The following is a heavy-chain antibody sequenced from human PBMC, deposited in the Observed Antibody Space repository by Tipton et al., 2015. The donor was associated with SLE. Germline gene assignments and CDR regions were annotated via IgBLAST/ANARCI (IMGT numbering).Heavy chain of an antibody. CDR3: AQSDRRLHLGEGWYFDL. V-gene: IGHV4-39*07. CDR1: GGSISSSSYY. CDR2: IYYSGST. Sequence: LRLSCTVSGGSISSSSYYWGWIRQPPGKGLEWIGSIYYSGSTNYNPSLKSRVTISVDTSKNQFSLKLSSVTAADTAVYYCAQSDRRLHLGEGWYFDLWGRGTLVTVSS. D-gene: IGHD3-16*01. J-gene: IGHJ2*01.